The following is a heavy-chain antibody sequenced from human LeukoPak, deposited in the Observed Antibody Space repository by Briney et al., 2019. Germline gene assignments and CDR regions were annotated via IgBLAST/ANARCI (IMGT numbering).Heavy chain of an antibody. J-gene: IGHJ5*02. Sequence: ETLSLTCTVSGGSISSGSYYWSWIRQPAGKGLEWIGYIYYSGSTNYNPSLESRVTISVDTSKNQFSLKLSSVTAADTAVYYCARDGDWSQRWFDPWGQGTLVTVSS. V-gene: IGHV4-61*10. CDR1: GGSISSGSYY. CDR2: IYYSGST. CDR3: ARDGDWSQRWFDP. D-gene: IGHD3/OR15-3a*01.